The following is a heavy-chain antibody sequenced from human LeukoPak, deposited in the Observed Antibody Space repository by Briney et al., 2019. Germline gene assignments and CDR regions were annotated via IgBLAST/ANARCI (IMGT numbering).Heavy chain of an antibody. J-gene: IGHJ4*02. Sequence: WRSLRLSCAASGFTFSSYAMHWVRQAPGKGLEWVAVISYDGSNKYYADSVKGRFTISRDNSKNTLYLQMNSLRAEDTAVYYCARPPPTSSGWYFDYWGQGTLVTVSS. CDR3: ARPPPTSSGWYFDY. CDR2: ISYDGSNK. V-gene: IGHV3-30*04. CDR1: GFTFSSYA. D-gene: IGHD6-19*01.